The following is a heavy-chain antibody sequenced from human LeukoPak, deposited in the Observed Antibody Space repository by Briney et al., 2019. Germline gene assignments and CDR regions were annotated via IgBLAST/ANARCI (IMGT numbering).Heavy chain of an antibody. V-gene: IGHV3-21*01. CDR2: ISSSSSYI. J-gene: IGHJ4*02. CDR3: ARDHPTYYYDSSGYWEEVVRDY. D-gene: IGHD3-22*01. CDR1: GFTFSSYS. Sequence: KAGGSLRLSGAASGFTFSSYSRNWVRQAPGKGLEWVSSISSSSSYIYYADSVKGRFIISRDNAKNSLYPQMNSLRAEDTAVYYCARDHPTYYYDSSGYWEEVVRDYWGQGTLVTVSS.